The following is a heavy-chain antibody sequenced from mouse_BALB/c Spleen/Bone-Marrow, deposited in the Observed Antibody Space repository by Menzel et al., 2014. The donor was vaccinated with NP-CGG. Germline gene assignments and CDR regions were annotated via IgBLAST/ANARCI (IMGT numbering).Heavy chain of an antibody. V-gene: IGHV1-80*01. CDR1: GYAFSSYW. Sequence: VKLQESGAELVRPGSSVKISCEASGYAFSSYWMNWVKQRPGQGLEWIGQIYPGDGDTNYNGKFKGKATLTADKSSSTAYMQLSSLTSEDSAVYFCARLDGYYPYYAMDYWGQGTSVTVSS. D-gene: IGHD2-3*01. J-gene: IGHJ4*01. CDR3: ARLDGYYPYYAMDY. CDR2: IYPGDGDT.